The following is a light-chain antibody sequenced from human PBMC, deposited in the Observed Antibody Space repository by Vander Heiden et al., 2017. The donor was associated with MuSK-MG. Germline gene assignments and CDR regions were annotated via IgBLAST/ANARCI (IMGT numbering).Light chain of an antibody. V-gene: IGKV1-12*01. CDR3: QQANTYPLT. CDR1: QEMSRW. CDR2: AAS. J-gene: IGKJ2*01. Sequence: IQLNQSPSSVSASVGDRVIITCRASQEMSRWLAWYQQKPGKAPKLLIYAASTLQSVVPSRFSGSASGTEFTLTITNLQPEDFATYFCQQANTYPLTFGQGTKLEI.